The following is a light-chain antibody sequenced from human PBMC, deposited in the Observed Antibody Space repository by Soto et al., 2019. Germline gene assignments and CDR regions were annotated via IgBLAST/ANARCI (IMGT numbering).Light chain of an antibody. CDR3: QQYSVWPLVT. CDR2: GAS. Sequence: EIVMTQSPATLSVSPGERATLSCRDSQSVGTQLAWYQLKPGQTPRLLIFGASTRATGIPARFSGSGSGSEFTLTISSLQSEDFAVYSCQQYSVWPLVTFGGGTKVEIK. V-gene: IGKV3-15*01. J-gene: IGKJ4*01. CDR1: QSVGTQ.